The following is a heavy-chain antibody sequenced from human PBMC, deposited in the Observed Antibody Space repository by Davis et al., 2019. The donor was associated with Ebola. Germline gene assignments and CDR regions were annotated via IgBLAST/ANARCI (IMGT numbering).Heavy chain of an antibody. Sequence: GESLKISCAASGFTFSSYAMSWVRQAPGKGLEWVSAISGSSGSTYYADSVKGRFTISRDDSKNTAYLQMNSLKTEDTAVYYCSGTGGGTDYWGQGTLVTVSS. D-gene: IGHD2-8*02. V-gene: IGHV3-23*01. CDR3: SGTGGGTDY. CDR2: ISGSSGST. CDR1: GFTFSSYA. J-gene: IGHJ4*02.